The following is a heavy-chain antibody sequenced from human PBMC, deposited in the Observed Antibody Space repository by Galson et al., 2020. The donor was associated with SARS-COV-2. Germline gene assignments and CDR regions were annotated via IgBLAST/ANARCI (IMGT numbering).Heavy chain of an antibody. D-gene: IGHD4-17*01. V-gene: IGHV1-2*02. Sequence: TSVKVSCKASGYIFDEFGISWVRQAPGQGPEWMGWINPNSGGTDYAQKFQGRVTMTRDTSISTAYMELSRLRSDDTAVYYCARDSRDYGALFDYWGQGSLVTVSS. CDR2: INPNSGGT. CDR1: GYIFDEFG. CDR3: ARDSRDYGALFDY. J-gene: IGHJ4*02.